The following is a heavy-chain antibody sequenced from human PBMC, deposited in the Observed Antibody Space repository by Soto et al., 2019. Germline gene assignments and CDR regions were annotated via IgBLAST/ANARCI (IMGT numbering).Heavy chain of an antibody. CDR1: GFTFSSYA. V-gene: IGHV3-23*01. CDR3: AKDVDPRDIVATSFDY. D-gene: IGHD5-12*01. CDR2: ISGSGGST. Sequence: EVQLLESGGGLVQPGGSLRLSCAASGFTFSSYAMSWVRQAPGKGLEWVSAISGSGGSTYYADSVKGRFTISRDNSKNTLYLQMNSLRDEDTAVYYCAKDVDPRDIVATSFDYWGQGTLVTVSS. J-gene: IGHJ4*02.